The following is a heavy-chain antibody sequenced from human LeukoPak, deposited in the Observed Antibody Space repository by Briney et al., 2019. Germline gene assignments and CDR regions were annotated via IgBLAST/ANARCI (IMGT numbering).Heavy chain of an antibody. CDR3: ARGSPNDYGDYYYYGMDV. CDR1: DASITNYY. Sequence: SDTLSLTCTVSDASITNYYWGWIRQPAGKGLEWIGRIYTSGSTDYNPSLRSRLTISVDTSKNQFSLKLSSVTAADTAVYYCARGSPNDYGDYYYYGMDVWGQGTTVTVSS. J-gene: IGHJ6*02. D-gene: IGHD4-17*01. V-gene: IGHV4-4*07. CDR2: IYTSGST.